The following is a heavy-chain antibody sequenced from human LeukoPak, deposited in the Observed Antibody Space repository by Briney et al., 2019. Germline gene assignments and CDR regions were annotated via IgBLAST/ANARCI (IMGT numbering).Heavy chain of an antibody. V-gene: IGHV4-34*01. D-gene: IGHD3/OR15-3a*01. CDR3: ARGQEDWEALQRAVKFDF. CDR1: GGSFSGYC. Sequence: PSETLSFTCAVDGGSFSGYCWSWLRQSPGKGRVWVVVLIQGASSNYNPSLRSRLTLSVDTSKNQFSLKLTSVTAADTAIYYCARGQEDWEALQRAVKFDFWGRGTLLTVSS. CDR2: LIQGASS. J-gene: IGHJ4*02.